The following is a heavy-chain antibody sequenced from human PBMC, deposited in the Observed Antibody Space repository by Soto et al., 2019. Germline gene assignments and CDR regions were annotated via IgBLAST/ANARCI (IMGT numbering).Heavy chain of an antibody. Sequence: GGSLRLSCAASGFTFSSYGMHWVRQAPGKGLEWVAVISYDGSNKYYADSMKGRFTISRDNSKNTLYLQMNSLRAEDTAVYYCAKYAYYYDSSGDLDNWCQGALVTVSS. CDR3: AKYAYYYDSSGDLDN. V-gene: IGHV3-30*18. D-gene: IGHD3-22*01. CDR2: ISYDGSNK. J-gene: IGHJ4*02. CDR1: GFTFSSYG.